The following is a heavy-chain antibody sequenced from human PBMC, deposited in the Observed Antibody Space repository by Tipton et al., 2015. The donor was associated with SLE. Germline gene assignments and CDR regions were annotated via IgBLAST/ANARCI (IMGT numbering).Heavy chain of an antibody. CDR3: ARRVYRSSDLDY. V-gene: IGHV4-39*01. CDR1: GGSISSSSYY. CDR2: IYYSGST. J-gene: IGHJ4*02. D-gene: IGHD6-6*01. Sequence: TLSLTCTVSGGSISSSSYYWGWIRQPPGKGLEWIGSIYYSGSTYYNPSLKSRVTISVDTSKNQFSLKLSSVTAADTAVYYCARRVYRSSDLDYWDQGTLVTVSS.